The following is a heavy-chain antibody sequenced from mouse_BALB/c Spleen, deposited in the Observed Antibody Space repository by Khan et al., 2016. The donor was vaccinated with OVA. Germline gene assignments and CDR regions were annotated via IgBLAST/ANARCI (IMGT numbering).Heavy chain of an antibody. CDR1: GYSITGDYA. J-gene: IGHJ2*01. CDR3: ASGRLLLRYPGYFDY. V-gene: IGHV3-2*02. CDR2: IGYSGST. D-gene: IGHD1-1*01. Sequence: EVQLQESGPGLLKPSQSLSLTCTVTGYSITGDYAWNWIRQFPRNKLEWMTYIGYSGSTTYNPSLRSRTSITPDTSTNQSFLQFTPVTTEDTATYYGASGRLLLRYPGYFDYWGQGTTLTVSS.